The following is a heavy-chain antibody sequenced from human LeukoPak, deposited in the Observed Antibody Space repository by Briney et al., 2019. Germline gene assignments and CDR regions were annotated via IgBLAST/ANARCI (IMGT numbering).Heavy chain of an antibody. CDR3: ARRWNYKDAFDI. V-gene: IGHV4-61*02. Sequence: PSETLSLTCDVSGGSISSGTHYWTWIRQPVGKGLEWLGRIFTSGSPTYNSSLKSRLTISIDKSKNQFSLKLSSVTAADTAIYYCARRWNYKDAFDIWGLGTMVTASS. J-gene: IGHJ3*02. CDR1: GGSISSGTHY. D-gene: IGHD1-7*01. CDR2: IFTSGSP.